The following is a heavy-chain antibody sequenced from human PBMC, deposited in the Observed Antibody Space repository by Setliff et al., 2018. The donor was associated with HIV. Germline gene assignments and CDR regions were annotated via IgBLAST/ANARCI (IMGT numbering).Heavy chain of an antibody. J-gene: IGHJ5*01. Sequence: GESLKISCAAAGFTFSKAWMSWFRQTPGKGLEWVGRINSRTVTATTDVAAPVKGRFTISRDDSQNMVYLQMNSLKTEDTAMYYCTQILNYTDHCPDSWGQGTMVTVSS. D-gene: IGHD2-21*02. V-gene: IGHV3-15*01. CDR2: INSRTVTATT. CDR3: TQILNYTDHCPDS. CDR1: GFTFSKAW.